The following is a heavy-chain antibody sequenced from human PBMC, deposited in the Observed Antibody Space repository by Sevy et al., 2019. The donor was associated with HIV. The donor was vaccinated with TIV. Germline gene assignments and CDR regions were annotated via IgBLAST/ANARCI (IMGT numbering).Heavy chain of an antibody. Sequence: SETLSLTCAVYGGSFSGYYWSWIRQPPGKGLEWIGEINHSGSTNYNPSLKSRVTISVDTSKNQFSLKLSSVTAADTAVYYCASDRREYSSGWYRYYGMDFWGQGTLVTVSS. V-gene: IGHV4-34*01. CDR2: INHSGST. D-gene: IGHD6-19*01. CDR1: GGSFSGYY. J-gene: IGHJ4*02. CDR3: ASDRREYSSGWYRYYGMDF.